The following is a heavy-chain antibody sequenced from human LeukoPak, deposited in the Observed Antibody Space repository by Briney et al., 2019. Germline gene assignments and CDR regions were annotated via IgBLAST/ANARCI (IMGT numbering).Heavy chain of an antibody. V-gene: IGHV3-48*01. CDR1: GFTFSSYS. Sequence: GGSLRLSCAASGFTFSSYSMSWVRQAPGKGLEWVSYISSSSSTIYYADSVKGRFTISRDNAKNSLYLQMNSLRAEDTAVYYCAIHATYYYYGMDVWGQGTTVTVSS. J-gene: IGHJ6*02. CDR2: ISSSSSTI. CDR3: AIHATYYYYGMDV.